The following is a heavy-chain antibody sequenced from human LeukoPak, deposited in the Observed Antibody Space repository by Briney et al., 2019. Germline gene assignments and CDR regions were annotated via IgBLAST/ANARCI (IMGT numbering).Heavy chain of an antibody. CDR1: GFTFSGYS. Sequence: PGGSLRFSCAASGFTFSGYSMDWVRQAPGKGLEGVSSISSSSNNIYYADSVKGRLTISRDNGKNSLYLLMDSLRAEDTAVYYCVYGGGYFQHWGQRTLVTVSS. CDR2: ISSSSNNI. CDR3: VYGGGYFQH. J-gene: IGHJ1*01. D-gene: IGHD4-23*01. V-gene: IGHV3-21*01.